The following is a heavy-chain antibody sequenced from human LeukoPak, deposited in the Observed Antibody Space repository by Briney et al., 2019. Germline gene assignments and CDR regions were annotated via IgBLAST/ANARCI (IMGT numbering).Heavy chain of an antibody. J-gene: IGHJ5*02. V-gene: IGHV4-59*01. CDR2: MYSSGNS. D-gene: IGHD3-10*01. CDR3: ARDRGYYGSFDP. CDR1: GGSISSYY. Sequence: PSETLSLTCSVSGGSISSYYWSWIPQPPGKGLEWIGSMYSSGNSNYNPSLKSRVTISIDSSKNEFSLRLSSVTAADTAVYYCARDRGYYGSFDPWGQGSLVTVSS.